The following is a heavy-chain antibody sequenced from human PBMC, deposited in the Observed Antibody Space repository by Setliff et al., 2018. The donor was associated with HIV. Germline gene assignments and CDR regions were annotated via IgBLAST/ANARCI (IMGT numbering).Heavy chain of an antibody. V-gene: IGHV1-18*01. CDR2: ITVHNGNT. D-gene: IGHD5-12*01. CDR1: GYMFTDYG. J-gene: IGHJ6*03. CDR3: ARVVPATISDYYYYMDV. Sequence: ASVKVSCKASGYMFTDYGITWVRQAPGQGLEWMGWITVHNGNTNCAQKFQGRVAMTADTSATTASMELRSLRSDDTAVYYCARVVPATISDYYYYMDVWGKGTTVTVSS.